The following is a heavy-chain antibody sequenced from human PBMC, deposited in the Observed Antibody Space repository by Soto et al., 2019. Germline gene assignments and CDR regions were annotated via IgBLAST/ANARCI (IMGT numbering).Heavy chain of an antibody. J-gene: IGHJ5*02. V-gene: IGHV4-39*01. CDR3: AGHVFRIAALYNWFDP. CDR2: IYYSGST. CDR1: GGSISSSSYY. D-gene: IGHD6-13*01. Sequence: LSLTCTVSGGSISSSSYYWGWIRQPPGKGLEWIGSIYYSGSTYYNPSLKSRVTISVDTSKNQFSLKLSSVTAADTAVYYCAGHVFRIAALYNWFDPWGQGTLVTVSS.